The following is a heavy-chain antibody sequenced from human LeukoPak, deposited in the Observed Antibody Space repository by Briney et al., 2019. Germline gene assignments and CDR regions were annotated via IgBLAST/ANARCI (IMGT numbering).Heavy chain of an antibody. CDR2: INPNSGGT. CDR1: GYTFTSYD. CDR3: APLDLSTAGNV. Sequence: ASVEVSCKASGYTFTSYDINWVRQATGQGLEWMGWINPNSGGTNYAQKFQGRVTMTRDTSISTAYMELSRLRSDDTAVYYCAPLDLSTAGNVWGKGTTVTVSS. J-gene: IGHJ6*04. V-gene: IGHV1-2*02. D-gene: IGHD1-1*01.